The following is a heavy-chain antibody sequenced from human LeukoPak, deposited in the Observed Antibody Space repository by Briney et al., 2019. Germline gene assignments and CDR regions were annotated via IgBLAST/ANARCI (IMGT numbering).Heavy chain of an antibody. J-gene: IGHJ4*02. V-gene: IGHV4-34*01. Sequence: SETLSLTCAVYGGSFSGYYWSWIRQPPGKGLEWIGEINHSGSTNYNPSLKSRVTISVDTSKNQFSLKLSYVTAADTAVYYCARGRNSSPRWYYFDYWGQGTLVTVSS. CDR1: GGSFSGYY. D-gene: IGHD6-13*01. CDR2: INHSGST. CDR3: ARGRNSSPRWYYFDY.